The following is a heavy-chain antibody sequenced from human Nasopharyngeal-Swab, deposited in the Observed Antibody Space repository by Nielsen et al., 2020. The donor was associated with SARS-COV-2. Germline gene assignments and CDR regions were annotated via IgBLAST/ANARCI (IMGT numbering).Heavy chain of an antibody. J-gene: IGHJ5*02. Sequence: ESLKISCAASGFSISGYWMHWVRHAPGKGLVWVSRISSDGGANYADSATGRFTISRDNAKNTVYLQMNSLRDEDTAVYYCLRGMAGYGWFDPWGQGILVTVSS. CDR1: GFSISGYW. V-gene: IGHV3-74*01. CDR2: ISSDGGA. CDR3: LRGMAGYGWFDP. D-gene: IGHD2-2*03.